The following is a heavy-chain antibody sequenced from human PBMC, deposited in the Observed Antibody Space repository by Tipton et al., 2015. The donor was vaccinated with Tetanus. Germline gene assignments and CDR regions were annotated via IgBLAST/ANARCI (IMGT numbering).Heavy chain of an antibody. CDR1: GLSFSGYG. J-gene: IGHJ6*02. V-gene: IGHV3-30-3*01. D-gene: IGHD6-19*01. Sequence: SLRLSCATSGLSFSGYGLHWLRQAPGKGLEWVALVAYDGNNKYYADSVKGRFTISRDNSKDTLYLQVNSLRADDTAVYYCAREGFVSGWRGMDVWGQGTTVTVSS. CDR2: VAYDGNNK. CDR3: AREGFVSGWRGMDV.